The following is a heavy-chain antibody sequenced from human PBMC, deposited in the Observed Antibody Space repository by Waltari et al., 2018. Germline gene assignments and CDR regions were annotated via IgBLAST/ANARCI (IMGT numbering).Heavy chain of an antibody. CDR2: IRYDGSNK. CDR3: ARDNDLYSSSVVPLDY. V-gene: IGHV3-30*02. CDR1: GFPFSCYG. J-gene: IGHJ4*02. Sequence: QVPLVDSGGVVVQLGGSLSLSCAASGFPFSCYGMHWVRQAPGKGLEWVAFIRYDGSNKYYADSVKGRFTISRDNSKNTLYLQMNSLRAEDTAVYYCARDNDLYSSSVVPLDYWGQGTLVTVSS. D-gene: IGHD6-6*01.